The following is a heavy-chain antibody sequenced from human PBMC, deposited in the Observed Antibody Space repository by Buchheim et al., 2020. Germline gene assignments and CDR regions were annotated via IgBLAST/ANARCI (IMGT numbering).Heavy chain of an antibody. CDR3: ARGYCSGGSCYSGYYCGMDV. J-gene: IGHJ6*02. CDR1: GGSFSGYY. D-gene: IGHD2-15*01. Sequence: QVQLQQWGAGLLKPSETLSLTCAVYGGSFSGYYWSWIRQPPGKGLEWIGEINHSGSTNYNPSLKSRVTISVDTSKNQFSLKLSSVTAADTAVYYCARGYCSGGSCYSGYYCGMDVWGQGTT. V-gene: IGHV4-34*01. CDR2: INHSGST.